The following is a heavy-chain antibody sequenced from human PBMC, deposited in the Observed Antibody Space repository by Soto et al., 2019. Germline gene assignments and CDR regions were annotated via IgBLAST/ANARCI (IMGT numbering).Heavy chain of an antibody. CDR1: GGTFSSYT. CDR3: ARHTAMVKNAFDI. D-gene: IGHD5-18*01. Sequence: SVQPSCKASGGTFSSYTIGWVRHAPGQGLEWMGRIIPILGIANYAQKFQGRVTTTADKSTSTAYMELSSLRSEDTAVYDCARHTAMVKNAFDIWGQGTMVTVSS. J-gene: IGHJ3*02. V-gene: IGHV1-69*02. CDR2: IIPILGIA.